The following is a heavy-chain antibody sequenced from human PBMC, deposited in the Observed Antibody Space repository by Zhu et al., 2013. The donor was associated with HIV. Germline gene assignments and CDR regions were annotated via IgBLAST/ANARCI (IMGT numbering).Heavy chain of an antibody. Sequence: KFQGRVSMTTDTSTRTAYMELKSLRSDDTAVYYCARVFGTVKPDLDHWGQGTLITVSS. V-gene: IGHV1-18*01. J-gene: IGHJ4*02. D-gene: IGHD3-10*02. CDR3: ARVFGTVKPDLDH.